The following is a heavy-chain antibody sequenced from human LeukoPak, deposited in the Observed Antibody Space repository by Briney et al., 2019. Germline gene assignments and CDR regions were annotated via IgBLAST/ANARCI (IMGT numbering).Heavy chain of an antibody. D-gene: IGHD6-13*01. CDR1: GFTFSSYE. CDR3: ARVGVFSSSWLLY. J-gene: IGHJ4*02. CDR2: ISRSAVSI. V-gene: IGHV3-48*03. Sequence: GGSLRLSCAASGFTFSSYEMNWVRQAPGKGLGWVSSISRSAVSIYYADSVKGRFTVSRDNAKNSLYLQMNSLTAEDTAVYYCARVGVFSSSWLLYWGQGTLVTVSS.